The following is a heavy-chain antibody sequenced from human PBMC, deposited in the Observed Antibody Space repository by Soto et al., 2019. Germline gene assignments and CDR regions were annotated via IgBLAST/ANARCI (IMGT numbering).Heavy chain of an antibody. CDR2: IVVGSGNT. CDR1: GFTFTSSA. V-gene: IGHV1-58*01. Sequence: GXSVKVSFKASGFTFTSSAVQWVRQARGQRLEWIGWIVVGSGNTNYAQKFQERVTITRDMSTSTAYMELSSLRSEDTAVYYCAAPSGGYSYAFDIWGQGTMVTV. CDR3: AAPSGGYSYAFDI. D-gene: IGHD5-18*01. J-gene: IGHJ3*02.